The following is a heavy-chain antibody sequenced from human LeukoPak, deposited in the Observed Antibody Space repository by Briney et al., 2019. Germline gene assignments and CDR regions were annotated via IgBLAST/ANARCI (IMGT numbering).Heavy chain of an antibody. CDR1: GFTFSSYW. J-gene: IGHJ4*02. V-gene: IGHV3-7*01. D-gene: IGHD3-10*01. CDR3: ARDVGRGVAGNDY. Sequence: PGGSLRLSCAASGFTFSSYWMSWVRQAPGKGLEWVANIKQDGSEKYYVDSVKGRFTISRDNAKNSLYLQMNSLRAEDTAVYYCARDVGRGVAGNDYWGQGTLVTVSS. CDR2: IKQDGSEK.